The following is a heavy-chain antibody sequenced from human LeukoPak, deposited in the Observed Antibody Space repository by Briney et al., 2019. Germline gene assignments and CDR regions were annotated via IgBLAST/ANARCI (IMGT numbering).Heavy chain of an antibody. CDR3: ASPYYYGSGSYYDY. V-gene: IGHV3-66*01. J-gene: IGHJ4*02. CDR2: IYSGGST. CDR1: GFTVSSNY. D-gene: IGHD3-10*01. Sequence: GGSLRLSCAASGFTVSSNYMSWVRQAPGKGLEWVSVIYSGGSTYYADSVKGRFTISRDNSKNTLYLQMNSLRAEDTAVYYCASPYYYGSGSYYDYWGQGTLVTVSS.